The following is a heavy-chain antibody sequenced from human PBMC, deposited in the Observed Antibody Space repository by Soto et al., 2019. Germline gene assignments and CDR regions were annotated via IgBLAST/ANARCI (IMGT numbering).Heavy chain of an antibody. V-gene: IGHV3-15*01. CDR2: IKSKSDGETA. D-gene: IGHD5-18*01. CDR1: GLTFSNVW. CDR3: AITAMINRDSSTSFDY. Sequence: EVQLVESGGGSVKPGGSLRLSCAASGLTFSNVWMTWVRQAPGKGLEWVGRIKSKSDGETADVAAPVKARFTISGDDSKNTVFLEMNSLKSEDTALYYCAITAMINRDSSTSFDYWGRGTQVTVSS. J-gene: IGHJ4*02.